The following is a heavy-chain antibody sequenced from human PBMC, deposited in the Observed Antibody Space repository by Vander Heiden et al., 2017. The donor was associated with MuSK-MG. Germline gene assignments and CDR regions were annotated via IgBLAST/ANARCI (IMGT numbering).Heavy chain of an antibody. J-gene: IGHJ6*03. CDR3: ARWSYYSGGSCYYYYYYMDV. Sequence: EVQLVESGGGLVQPGGSLRLSCAASGFTFSSYWMSWVRQAPGKGLEWVGNIKQDGSEKYYVDSVKGRFTIARDNAKNSLYLQRNSLRAEDTAVYYCARWSYYSGGSCYYYYYYMDVWGNGSTVTVSS. CDR1: GFTFSSYW. V-gene: IGHV3-7*01. CDR2: IKQDGSEK. D-gene: IGHD2-15*01.